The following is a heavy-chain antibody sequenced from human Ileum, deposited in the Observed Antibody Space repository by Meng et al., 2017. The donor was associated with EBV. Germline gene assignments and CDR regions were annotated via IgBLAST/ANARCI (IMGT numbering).Heavy chain of an antibody. Sequence: HGGTGLLKPSETLSLTCAVYGGSFNDYYWTWLRQPPGKGLEWIGEIDQSGYTKFNPSLSSRATISRDTSNNQFSLRLNSVTAADTALYYCARYGRCNGNSFYCFDPWGQGTLVTVSS. V-gene: IGHV4-34*01. J-gene: IGHJ5*02. CDR3: ARYGRCNGNSFYCFDP. CDR2: IDQSGYT. D-gene: IGHD4-23*01. CDR1: GGSFNDYY.